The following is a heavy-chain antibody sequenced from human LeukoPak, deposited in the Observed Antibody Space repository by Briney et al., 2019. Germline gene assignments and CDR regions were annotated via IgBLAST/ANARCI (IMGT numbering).Heavy chain of an antibody. Sequence: SETLSLTCTVSGGSINSYYWSWIRQPPGKGLEWIGEIDHSGSTNYNPSLKSRVTISVDTSKNQFSLKLSSVTAADTAVYYCASPVGATPGYWGQGTLVTVSS. V-gene: IGHV4-34*01. CDR2: IDHSGST. CDR1: GGSINSYY. J-gene: IGHJ4*02. CDR3: ASPVGATPGY. D-gene: IGHD1-26*01.